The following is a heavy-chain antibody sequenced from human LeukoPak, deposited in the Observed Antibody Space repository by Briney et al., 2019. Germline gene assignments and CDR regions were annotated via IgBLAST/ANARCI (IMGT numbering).Heavy chain of an antibody. CDR3: ARVQQQLVPVGFDF. CDR1: GASISSGNW. CDR2: IYHSGST. Sequence: SGTLSLTCAVSGASISSGNWWSWVRQPPGKGLEWIGEIYHSGSTNYNPSLKSRVTISVDQSMNQFSLKLTSVTAADTAVYYCARVQQQLVPVGFDFWGQGTLVTVSS. D-gene: IGHD6-13*01. V-gene: IGHV4-4*02. J-gene: IGHJ4*02.